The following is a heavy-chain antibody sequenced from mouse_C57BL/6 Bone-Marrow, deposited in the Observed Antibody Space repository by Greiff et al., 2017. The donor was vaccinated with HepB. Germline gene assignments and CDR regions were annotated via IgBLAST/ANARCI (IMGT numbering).Heavy chain of an antibody. Sequence: QVQLQQSGAELVKPGASVKMSCKASGYTFTTYPIEWMKQNHGKSLEWIGNFHPYNDDTKYNEKFKGKATLTAEKSSSTVYLELSRLTSDDSAVYYCAGGDYYGSSLSYWYFDVWGTGTTVTVSS. CDR1: GYTFTTYP. D-gene: IGHD1-1*01. CDR3: AGGDYYGSSLSYWYFDV. V-gene: IGHV1-47*01. CDR2: FHPYNDDT. J-gene: IGHJ1*03.